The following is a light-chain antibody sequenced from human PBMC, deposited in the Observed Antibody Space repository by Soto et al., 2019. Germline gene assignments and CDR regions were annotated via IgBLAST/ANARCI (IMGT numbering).Light chain of an antibody. CDR1: QSVDTN. V-gene: IGKV3-15*01. Sequence: EVVMTQSPATLSLSPEDRATLSCRASQSVDTNVVWYQQKPGQPPRLLVHSASIRATGVPARFTGIGSGTDFTLTISGLQSDDFAIYYCQQYYNWPPYTFGQGTRLQIK. CDR3: QQYYNWPPYT. CDR2: SAS. J-gene: IGKJ2*01.